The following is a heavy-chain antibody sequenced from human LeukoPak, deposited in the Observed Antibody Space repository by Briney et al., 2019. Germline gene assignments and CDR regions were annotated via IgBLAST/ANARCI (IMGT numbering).Heavy chain of an antibody. J-gene: IGHJ4*02. CDR2: ISWNSGSI. Sequence: PGRSLRLSCAASGFTFDDYAMHWVRQAPGKGLEWVSGISWNSGSIGYADSVKGRFTISRDNAKNSLYLQMNSLRPEDTALYYCAKDLGSSWSEYYFDYWGQGTLVTVSS. V-gene: IGHV3-9*01. D-gene: IGHD6-13*01. CDR1: GFTFDDYA. CDR3: AKDLGSSWSEYYFDY.